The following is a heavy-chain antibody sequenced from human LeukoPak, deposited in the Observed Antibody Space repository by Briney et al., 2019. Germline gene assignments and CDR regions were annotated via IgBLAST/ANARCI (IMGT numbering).Heavy chain of an antibody. CDR3: ARDPEPYSGSSYADY. CDR2: ISAYNGNT. CDR1: GYTFTSYA. Sequence: ASVKVSCKSSGYTFTSYAMNWVRQAPGQGLEWMGWISAYNGNTNYAQKLQGRVTMTTDTSTSTAYMELRSLRSDDTAVYYCARDPEPYSGSSYADYWGQGTLVTVSS. V-gene: IGHV1-18*01. D-gene: IGHD1-26*01. J-gene: IGHJ4*02.